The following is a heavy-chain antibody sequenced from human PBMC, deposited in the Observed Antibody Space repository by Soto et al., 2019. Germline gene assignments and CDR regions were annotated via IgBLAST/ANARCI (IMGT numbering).Heavy chain of an antibody. V-gene: IGHV3-23*01. CDR1: GFTFSSYA. D-gene: IGHD2-2*01. J-gene: IGHJ3*02. CDR3: AKSSYCSITSCYFYAFDI. Sequence: GGSLRLSCAASGFTFSSYAMSWVRQAPGKGLEWVSAISGSGGSTYYADSVKGRFTISRDNSKNTLYLQMNSLRAEDTAVYYCAKSSYCSITSCYFYAFDIWGQGTMVTVSS. CDR2: ISGSGGST.